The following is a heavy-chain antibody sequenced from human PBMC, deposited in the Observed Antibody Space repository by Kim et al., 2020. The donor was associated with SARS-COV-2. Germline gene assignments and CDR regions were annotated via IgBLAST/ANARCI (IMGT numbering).Heavy chain of an antibody. CDR2: INAANGNI. CDR3: ARDDDRNGGNWFDP. Sequence: ASVKVSCKASGYTFTNYAMHWVRQAPGQRLEWMGWINAANGNIKYSQKFQDRVSISRDTSASTAYMELSSLRSEDTAVYYCARDDDRNGGNWFDPWGEGT. J-gene: IGHJ5*02. D-gene: IGHD1-1*01. CDR1: GYTFTNYA. V-gene: IGHV1-3*01.